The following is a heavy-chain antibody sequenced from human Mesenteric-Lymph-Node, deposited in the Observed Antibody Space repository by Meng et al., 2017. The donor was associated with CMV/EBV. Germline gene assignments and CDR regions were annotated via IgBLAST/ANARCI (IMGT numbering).Heavy chain of an antibody. CDR3: AHRGLPSYVLDY. CDR2: VFWDDDK. V-gene: IGHV2-5*02. Sequence: TFSAFSLITNGVGVGWILQPPGKALEWLALVFWDDDKRYSPSLKSRLTITKDTSKNQVVLTMTNMDPVDTATYFCAHRGLPSYVLDYWGLGTLVTVSS. D-gene: IGHD3-10*02. CDR1: AFSLITNGVG. J-gene: IGHJ4*02.